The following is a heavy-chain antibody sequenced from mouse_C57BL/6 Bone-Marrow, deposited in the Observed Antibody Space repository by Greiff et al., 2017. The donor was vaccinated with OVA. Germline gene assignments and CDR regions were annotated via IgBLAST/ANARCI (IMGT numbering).Heavy chain of an antibody. V-gene: IGHV7-1*01. Sequence: DVKLVESGGGLVQSGRSLRLSCATSGFTFSDFYMEWVRQAPGKGLEWIAASRNKANDYTTEYSASVKGRFIVSRDTSQSILYLQMNALRAEDTAIYYCARDADEDYAMDYWGQGTSVTVSS. J-gene: IGHJ4*01. CDR3: ARDADEDYAMDY. CDR1: GFTFSDFY. CDR2: SRNKANDYTT.